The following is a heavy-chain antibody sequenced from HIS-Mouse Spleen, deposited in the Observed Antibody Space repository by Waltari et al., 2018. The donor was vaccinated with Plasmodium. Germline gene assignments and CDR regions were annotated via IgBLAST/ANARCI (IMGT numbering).Heavy chain of an antibody. V-gene: IGHV3-48*01. D-gene: IGHD1-26*01. Sequence: EVQLVESGGGLVQPGWSLRLSCSASGFTFSSYSMNWVRQAPGKGLEWVSYISSSSSTIYYADSVKGRFTISRDNAKNSLYLQMNSLRAEDTAVYYCARVNSGSYYWFDPWGQGTLVTVSS. CDR2: ISSSSSTI. J-gene: IGHJ5*02. CDR3: ARVNSGSYYWFDP. CDR1: GFTFSSYS.